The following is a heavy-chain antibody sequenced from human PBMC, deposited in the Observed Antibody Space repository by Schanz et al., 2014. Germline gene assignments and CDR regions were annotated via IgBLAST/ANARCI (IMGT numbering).Heavy chain of an antibody. V-gene: IGHV1-2*06. J-gene: IGHJ2*01. D-gene: IGHD6-19*01. CDR3: ARLSVAGRPHVNYWYFDL. CDR1: GYSIGGYY. Sequence: QEQLVQSGAEVKTPGDSVKVSCKASGYSIGGYYMHWVRQAPGVGPEWMGRINPNTGGTQYAQKFQGRFTMTTAKSSSTVYMEVSRLKSDDTAVYYCARLSVAGRPHVNYWYFDLSGRGPLVTVSS. CDR2: INPNTGGT.